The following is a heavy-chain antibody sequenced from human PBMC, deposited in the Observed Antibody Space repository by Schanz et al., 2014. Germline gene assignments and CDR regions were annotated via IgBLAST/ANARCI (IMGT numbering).Heavy chain of an antibody. CDR3: AKGRFGELSAFDI. Sequence: EVQLVESGGGVVRPGGSLRLSCAASGFTFSSYAMSWVRQAPGKGLEWVSAISGSGGSTYYADSVKGRFTISRDNSKNTLYLQMNSLRAEDTAGYYCAKGRFGELSAFDIWGQGTMVTVSS. J-gene: IGHJ3*02. V-gene: IGHV3-23*04. CDR1: GFTFSSYA. D-gene: IGHD3-10*01. CDR2: ISGSGGST.